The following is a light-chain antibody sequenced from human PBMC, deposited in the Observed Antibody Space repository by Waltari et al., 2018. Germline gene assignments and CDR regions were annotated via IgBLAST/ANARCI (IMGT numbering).Light chain of an antibody. CDR1: HSLLPSDGKNH. J-gene: IGKJ4*01. Sequence: DVVMTQTPLALSVTPGQPASIPCKSSHSLLPSDGKNHLHWYLQKPGQPPQLLIYEVSNRFSGVPDRFSGSGSGTDFTLKISRVEAEDVGLYYCMQSIQFPLTFGGGTKVEIK. CDR2: EVS. CDR3: MQSIQFPLT. V-gene: IGKV2D-29*01.